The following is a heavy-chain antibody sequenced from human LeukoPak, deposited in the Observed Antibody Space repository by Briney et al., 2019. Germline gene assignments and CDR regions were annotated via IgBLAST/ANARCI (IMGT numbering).Heavy chain of an antibody. CDR2: IYYSGST. V-gene: IGHV4-59*01. Sequence: PSETLSLTCTVSGGSISSYYWSWLRQPPGKGLEWIGYIYYSGSTNYNPSLKSRVTISVDTSKNQFSLKLSSVTAADTAVYYCARVDSYYYYYYYMDVWGKGTTVTVSS. D-gene: IGHD3-9*01. CDR3: ARVDSYYYYYYYMDV. J-gene: IGHJ6*03. CDR1: GGSISSYY.